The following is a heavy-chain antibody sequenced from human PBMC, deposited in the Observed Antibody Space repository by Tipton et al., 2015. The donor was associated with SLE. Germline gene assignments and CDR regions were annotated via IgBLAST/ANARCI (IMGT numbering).Heavy chain of an antibody. J-gene: IGHJ4*02. CDR3: ARFLMD. Sequence: LRLSCAVYGGSFSGYYWSWIRQPPGKGLEWIGEINHSGSTNYNPSLKSRVTISVDTSKNQFSLKLSSVTAADTAVYYCARFLMDWGQGTPVTVSS. D-gene: IGHD5-24*01. CDR1: GGSFSGYY. CDR2: INHSGST. V-gene: IGHV4-34*01.